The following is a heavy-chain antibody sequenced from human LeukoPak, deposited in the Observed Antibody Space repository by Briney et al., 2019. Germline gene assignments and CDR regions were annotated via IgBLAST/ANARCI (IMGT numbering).Heavy chain of an antibody. V-gene: IGHV1-18*01. CDR3: ARGPRYYDSGSRYSGMDV. J-gene: IGHJ6*02. Sequence: GASVKVSCKASGYTFTSYGISWVRQAPGQGLEWMGWISAYNGNTNYAQKLQGRVTMTTDTSTSTAYMELRSLRSDDTAVYYCARGPRYYDSGSRYSGMDVWGQGTTVTVS. CDR2: ISAYNGNT. CDR1: GYTFTSYG. D-gene: IGHD3-10*01.